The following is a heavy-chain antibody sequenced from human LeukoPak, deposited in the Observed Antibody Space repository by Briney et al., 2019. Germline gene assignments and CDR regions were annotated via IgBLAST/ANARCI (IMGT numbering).Heavy chain of an antibody. CDR2: IYYGGST. J-gene: IGHJ4*02. Sequence: PSETLSLTCTVSGGSIRSSSYYWGWILQPPGKGLEWIGSIYYGGSTYYKSSLKSRVTISVDTSKNQFSLKLTSVTAADTALYYCASLRERSYYARGFDYWGQGTLVTVSS. CDR1: GGSIRSSSYY. D-gene: IGHD1-26*01. V-gene: IGHV4-39*01. CDR3: ASLRERSYYARGFDY.